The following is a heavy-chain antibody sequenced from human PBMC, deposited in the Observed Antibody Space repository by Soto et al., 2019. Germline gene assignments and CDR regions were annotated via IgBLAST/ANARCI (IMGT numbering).Heavy chain of an antibody. CDR2: ISNSVGNT. Sequence: GGSLRLSCAASGFTVSSNYMSWVRQAPGKGLEWVSAISNSVGNTYYADSVKGRFTISRDNSKNTLYLRMNSLRVEDTAVYYCASRYCSSTSCGPGLFDSWGQGTLVTVSS. D-gene: IGHD2-2*01. CDR1: GFTVSSNY. V-gene: IGHV3-23*01. CDR3: ASRYCSSTSCGPGLFDS. J-gene: IGHJ4*02.